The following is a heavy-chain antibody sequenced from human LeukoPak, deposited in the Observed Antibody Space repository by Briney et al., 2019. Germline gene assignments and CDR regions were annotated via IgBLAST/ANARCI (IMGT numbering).Heavy chain of an antibody. CDR1: GFTFSSYS. D-gene: IGHD2-2*01. Sequence: GGSLRLSCAASGFTFSSYSMNWVRQAPGKGLEWVSSISSSSNFIYYADSVKGRFTISRDNSKNTLYLQMNSLRTEDTAVYYCAKDGYPLGYCSSTSCPYYFNYWGQGTLVTVSS. CDR2: ISSSSNFI. J-gene: IGHJ4*02. CDR3: AKDGYPLGYCSSTSCPYYFNY. V-gene: IGHV3-21*01.